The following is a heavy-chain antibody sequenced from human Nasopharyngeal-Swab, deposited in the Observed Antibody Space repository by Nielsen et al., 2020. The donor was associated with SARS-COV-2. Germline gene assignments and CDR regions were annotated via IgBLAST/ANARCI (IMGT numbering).Heavy chain of an antibody. CDR3: ARDGLDYDFWSAYFMDV. CDR2: ISSSSSYI. D-gene: IGHD3-3*01. CDR1: GFTFSSYA. J-gene: IGHJ6*02. V-gene: IGHV3-21*01. Sequence: GESLKISCAASGFTFSSYATSWVRQAPGKGLEWVSSISSSSSYIYYADSVKGRFTISRDNAKNSLYLQMNSLRAEDTAVYYCARDGLDYDFWSAYFMDVWGQGATVTVSS.